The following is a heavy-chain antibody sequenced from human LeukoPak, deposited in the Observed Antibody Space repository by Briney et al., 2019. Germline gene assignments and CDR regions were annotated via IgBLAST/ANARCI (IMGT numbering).Heavy chain of an antibody. CDR1: GFTFSSYA. CDR2: ISAGGGST. J-gene: IGHJ4*02. Sequence: GGSLRLSCAASGFTFSSYAMSWVRQAPGKGLEWVSTISAGGGSTYYADSMKGRFTISRGNSENTLYLQMNSLRAEDTAVYYCARDAALYSSGWYFFGNTPDYWGQGTLVTVSS. CDR3: ARDAALYSSGWYFFGNTPDY. V-gene: IGHV3-23*01. D-gene: IGHD6-19*01.